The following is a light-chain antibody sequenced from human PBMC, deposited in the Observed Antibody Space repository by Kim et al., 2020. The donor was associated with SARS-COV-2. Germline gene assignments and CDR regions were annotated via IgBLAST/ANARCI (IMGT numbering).Light chain of an antibody. V-gene: IGKV2-30*01. CDR2: KVS. J-gene: IGKJ5*01. Sequence: PASISCRSSQGLVYTDGYTYLNWFHQRPGQSPRRLIYKVSKRASGVPDKFSDSGSGTDFTLKIERVEAEDVGVYYCIQGTHWPITFGQGTRLEIK. CDR1: QGLVYTDGYTY. CDR3: IQGTHWPIT.